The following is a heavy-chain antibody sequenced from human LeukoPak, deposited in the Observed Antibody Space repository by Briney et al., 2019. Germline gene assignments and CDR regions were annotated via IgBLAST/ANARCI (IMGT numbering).Heavy chain of an antibody. Sequence: GGSLRLSCAASGFTFSSYGMHWVRQAPGKGLEWVAVIWYDGSNKYYADSVKGRFTISRDNSKNTLYLQMNSLRAEDTAVCYCAGHYDILTGPIDYWGQGTLVTVSS. V-gene: IGHV3-33*01. CDR1: GFTFSSYG. J-gene: IGHJ4*02. CDR3: AGHYDILTGPIDY. CDR2: IWYDGSNK. D-gene: IGHD3-9*01.